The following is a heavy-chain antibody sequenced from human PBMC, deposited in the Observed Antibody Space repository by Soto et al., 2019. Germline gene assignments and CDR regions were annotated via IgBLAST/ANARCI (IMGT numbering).Heavy chain of an antibody. V-gene: IGHV3-30*18. CDR1: GFTFSSYG. D-gene: IGHD3-22*01. Sequence: GGSLRLSCAASGFTFSSYGMHWVRQAPGKGLEWVAVISYDGSNKYYADSVKGRFTISRDNSKNTLYLQMNSLRAEDTAVYYCAKQLYYYDSSGYVDYYGMDVWGQGTTVTVSS. CDR2: ISYDGSNK. CDR3: AKQLYYYDSSGYVDYYGMDV. J-gene: IGHJ6*02.